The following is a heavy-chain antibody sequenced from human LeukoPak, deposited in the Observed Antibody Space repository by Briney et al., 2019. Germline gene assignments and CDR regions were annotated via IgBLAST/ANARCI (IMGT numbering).Heavy chain of an antibody. V-gene: IGHV4-31*03. Sequence: SETLSLTCSVSGGSISSGGYYWSWIRQHPGEGLEWIGHVYYTGSTYYNPSLKSRVTISVDTSKNQFSLKLNSVTAADTAVYYCASRTGDRLGVDLWGRGTLATVSS. D-gene: IGHD7-27*01. J-gene: IGHJ2*01. CDR2: VYYTGST. CDR1: GGSISSGGYY. CDR3: ASRTGDRLGVDL.